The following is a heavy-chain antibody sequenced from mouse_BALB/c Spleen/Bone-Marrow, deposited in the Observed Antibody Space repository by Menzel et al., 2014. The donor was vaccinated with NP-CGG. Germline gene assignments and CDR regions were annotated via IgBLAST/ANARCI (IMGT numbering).Heavy chain of an antibody. D-gene: IGHD2-3*01. Sequence: VQLQQSGPELVKSGASVKISCKASGYAFSSSWMNWVKQRPGQGLEWIGRIYPGDGDTNYNGNFKGEATLTADKSSSTAYMQLSSLTSVDSAVYFCARSDGYRTMDYWGQGTSVTVSS. CDR3: ARSDGYRTMDY. V-gene: IGHV1-82*01. CDR2: IYPGDGDT. CDR1: GYAFSSSW. J-gene: IGHJ4*01.